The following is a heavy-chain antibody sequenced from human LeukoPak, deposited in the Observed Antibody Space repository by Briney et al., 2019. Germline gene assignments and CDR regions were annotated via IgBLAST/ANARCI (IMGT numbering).Heavy chain of an antibody. CDR3: AAGHNFDH. V-gene: IGHV6-1*01. CDR2: TYYRSKWYS. J-gene: IGHJ4*02. CDR1: GDSVFSNSAT. Sequence: SQTLSFTCAISGDSVFSNSATWNWIRRSPSRGPEWLGRTYYRSKWYSEYAVSVRSRITINSDTSKNQFSLQLNSVTPEDTAVYFCAAGHNFDHWGQGTLVTVPS. D-gene: IGHD6-19*01.